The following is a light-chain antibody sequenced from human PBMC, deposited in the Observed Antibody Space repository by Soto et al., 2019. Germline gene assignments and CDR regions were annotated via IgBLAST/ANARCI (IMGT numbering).Light chain of an antibody. J-gene: IGLJ1*01. CDR1: NSDVGGYNY. CDR2: DVT. V-gene: IGLV2-14*03. Sequence: QSALTQPASVSGSPGQSITISCTGTNSDVGGYNYVSWYQHHPGKAPKLMIFDVTYRPSGVSNRFSGSKSGNTASLTISGRQAEDEADYYCSSYTSTSTLVFGTGTKLTVL. CDR3: SSYTSTSTLV.